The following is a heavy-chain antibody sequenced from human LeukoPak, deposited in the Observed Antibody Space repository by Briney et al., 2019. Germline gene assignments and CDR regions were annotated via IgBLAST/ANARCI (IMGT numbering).Heavy chain of an antibody. CDR2: IGGGGGST. D-gene: IGHD5-24*01. V-gene: IGHV3-23*01. Sequence: GGSLRLSCAASGFTFSNYAMSWVRQAPGKGLEWVSGIGGGGGSTYYADSVKGWFTISRDNSKNTLYLQMNSLGVEDTAAYYCAKDRGDGSNRDGFFDYWGQGTLVTVSS. J-gene: IGHJ4*02. CDR3: AKDRGDGSNRDGFFDY. CDR1: GFTFSNYA.